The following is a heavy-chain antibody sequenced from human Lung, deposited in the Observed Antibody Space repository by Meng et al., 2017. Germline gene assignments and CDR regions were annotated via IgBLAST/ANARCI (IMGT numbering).Heavy chain of an antibody. V-gene: IGHV4-61*01. CDR1: GGSVSTGSYY. CDR3: ASRRGYSYGYVVNGMDV. Sequence: SETLSLTCTVSGGSVSTGSYYWSWIRQPLGKGLEWIGYISNGGSSNYNSSLKSRVTISVDTSKNQFSLKLSSVTVADTAVYYCASRRGYSYGYVVNGMDVWGQGTTVTVSS. J-gene: IGHJ6*02. D-gene: IGHD5-18*01. CDR2: ISNGGSS.